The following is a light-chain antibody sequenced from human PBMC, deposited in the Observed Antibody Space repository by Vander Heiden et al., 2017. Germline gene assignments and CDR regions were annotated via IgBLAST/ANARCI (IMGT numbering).Light chain of an antibody. Sequence: EIVLTQSPVTLSLSPADRASFSCRASQSVGSYLAWYQQKPGQAPRLLVYSAPTRATGIPARFSGSGSGTDFTLTISSLEPEDFAVYYCQQRDNWPPTFGQGTRVEIK. CDR3: QQRDNWPPT. J-gene: IGKJ1*01. V-gene: IGKV3-11*01. CDR2: SAP. CDR1: QSVGSY.